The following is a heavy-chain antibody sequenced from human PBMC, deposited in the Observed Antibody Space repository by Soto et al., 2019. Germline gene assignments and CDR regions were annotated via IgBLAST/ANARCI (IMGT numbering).Heavy chain of an antibody. CDR3: AREYYDSSGYYG. Sequence: PVASVKVSCKASGYTFTGYYMHWVRQAPGQGLEWMGWINPNSGGTNYAQKFQGRVTMTRDTSISTAYMELSRLRPDDTAVYYCAREYYDSSGYYGWGQGTLVTVSS. V-gene: IGHV1-2*02. D-gene: IGHD3-22*01. CDR2: INPNSGGT. CDR1: GYTFTGYY. J-gene: IGHJ4*02.